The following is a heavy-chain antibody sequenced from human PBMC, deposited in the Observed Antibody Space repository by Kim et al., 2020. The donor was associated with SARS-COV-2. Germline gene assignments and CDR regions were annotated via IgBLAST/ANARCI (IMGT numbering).Heavy chain of an antibody. J-gene: IGHJ4*02. V-gene: IGHV5-51*01. CDR1: GYSFTSYW. Sequence: GESLKISCKGSGYSFTSYWIGWVRQMPGKGLEWLGIIYPGDSDTRYSPSFQGQVTISADKSISTAYLQWSSLKASDTAMYYCARLPYSDYTGAFFDYWGQGTLVTVSS. CDR3: ARLPYSDYTGAFFDY. D-gene: IGHD4-17*01. CDR2: IYPGDSDT.